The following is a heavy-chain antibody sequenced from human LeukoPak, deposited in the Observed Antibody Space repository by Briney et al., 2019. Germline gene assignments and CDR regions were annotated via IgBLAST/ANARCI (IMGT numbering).Heavy chain of an antibody. CDR3: ARVEYGGKRYYYGMDV. D-gene: IGHD4-23*01. Sequence: ASVKVSCKASGYTFTSYDINWVRQATGQGLEWMGWMNPNSGNTGYAQKFQGRVTMTRDTSISTAYMELSSLRSEDTAVYYCARVEYGGKRYYYGMDVWGQGTTVTVSS. CDR1: GYTFTSYD. J-gene: IGHJ6*02. CDR2: MNPNSGNT. V-gene: IGHV1-8*01.